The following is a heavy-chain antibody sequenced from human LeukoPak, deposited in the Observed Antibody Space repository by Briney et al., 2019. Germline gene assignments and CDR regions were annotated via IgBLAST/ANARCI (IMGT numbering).Heavy chain of an antibody. CDR2: INSDGSVT. V-gene: IGHV3-74*01. CDR1: GFTFSNYW. Sequence: GGSLRLSCAASGFTFSNYWMHWVRQAPGKGLVWVSRINSDGSVTSHAGSVKGRFTISRDNAKNTLYLQMNSLRAEDTAVYYCARENVATRNAFDIWGQGTMVTVSS. D-gene: IGHD5-12*01. CDR3: ARENVATRNAFDI. J-gene: IGHJ3*02.